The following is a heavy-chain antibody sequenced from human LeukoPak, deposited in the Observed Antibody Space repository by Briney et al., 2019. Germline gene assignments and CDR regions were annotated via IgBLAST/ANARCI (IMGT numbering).Heavy chain of an antibody. CDR2: IHYTGST. J-gene: IGHJ6*04. CDR1: GDSISTSY. D-gene: IGHD3-16*01. CDR3: TRASGQDLGPYYYNYGMDV. V-gene: IGHV4-59*01. Sequence: SETLSLTCSVSGDSISTSYWSWIRQPPGKGLEWIGYIHYTGSTNYNPSLKSRVIISVDTSKTHFSLKLSSVTAADTAVYYCTRASGQDLGPYYYNYGMDVWGKGTTVTVPS.